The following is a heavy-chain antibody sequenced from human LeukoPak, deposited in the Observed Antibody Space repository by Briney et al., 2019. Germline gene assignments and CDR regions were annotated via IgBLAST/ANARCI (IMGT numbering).Heavy chain of an antibody. Sequence: SQTLSLTCTVSGGSISSGNYYWSWIRQPAGKGLEWIGRIYINGSTNYNPSLKSRVTISVDTSKNQFSLKLTSVTAADTAVYYCAREANYYGSGSYFEGTFDYWGQGSLVTVSS. J-gene: IGHJ4*02. V-gene: IGHV4-61*02. CDR1: GGSISSGNYY. CDR3: AREANYYGSGSYFEGTFDY. CDR2: IYINGST. D-gene: IGHD3-10*01.